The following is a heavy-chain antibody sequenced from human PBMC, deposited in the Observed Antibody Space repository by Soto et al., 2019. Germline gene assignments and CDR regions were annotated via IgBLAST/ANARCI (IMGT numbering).Heavy chain of an antibody. CDR1: GFTFSDYY. Sequence: QVQLVESGGGLVKPGGSLRLSCAASGFTFSDYYMSWIRQAPGKGLEWVSYISSSDSIIYYADSVKGRFTISRDNAKNSVHLQMNSLRAEDTAVYYCARDLGYDDSSGYFDYWGQGTLVTVSS. CDR3: ARDLGYDDSSGYFDY. D-gene: IGHD3-22*01. V-gene: IGHV3-11*01. J-gene: IGHJ4*02. CDR2: ISSSDSII.